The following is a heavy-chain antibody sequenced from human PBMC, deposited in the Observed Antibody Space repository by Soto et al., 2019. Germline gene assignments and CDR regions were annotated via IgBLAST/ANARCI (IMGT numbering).Heavy chain of an antibody. CDR2: IYYSGST. J-gene: IGHJ4*02. Sequence: PXETLSLTCTVSGGSISSSSYYWGWIRQPPGKGLEWIGSIYYSGSTYYNPSLKSRVTISVDTSKNQFSLKLSSVTAADTAVYYCARPGGGKYYYGSGAEVYFDYWGQGTLVTVSS. D-gene: IGHD3-10*01. V-gene: IGHV4-39*01. CDR3: ARPGGGKYYYGSGAEVYFDY. CDR1: GGSISSSSYY.